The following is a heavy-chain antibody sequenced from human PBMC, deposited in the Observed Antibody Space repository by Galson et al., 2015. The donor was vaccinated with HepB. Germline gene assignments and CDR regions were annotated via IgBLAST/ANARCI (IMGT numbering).Heavy chain of an antibody. Sequence: SLRLSCAASGFTFSSYAMHWVRQAPGKGLEWVAVISYDGSNKYYADSVKGRFTISRDDSKNTLYLQMNSLRAEDTAVYYCARANYDGDYENLFVPWGQGTLVTVSA. CDR3: ARANYDGDYENLFVP. CDR2: ISYDGSNK. CDR1: GFTFSSYA. V-gene: IGHV3-30*04. J-gene: IGHJ5*02. D-gene: IGHD4-17*01.